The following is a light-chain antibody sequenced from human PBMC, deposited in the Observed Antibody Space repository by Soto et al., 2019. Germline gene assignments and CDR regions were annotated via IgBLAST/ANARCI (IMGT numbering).Light chain of an antibody. J-gene: IGKJ2*01. V-gene: IGKV1-5*01. CDR1: QNIHKW. CDR3: QQLYTYFPT. CDR2: DAS. Sequence: DIHMTQSPSTLSTSLGDKVTITCRASQNIHKWLAWYQQKAGKGPKLLIYDASILESGVSSRFRGSGSGTEFTLTITNLQPDDFATYYCQQLYTYFPTFGQGTKLEIK.